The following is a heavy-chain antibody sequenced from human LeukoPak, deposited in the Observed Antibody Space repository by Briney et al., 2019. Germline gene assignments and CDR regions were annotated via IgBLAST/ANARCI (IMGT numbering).Heavy chain of an antibody. J-gene: IGHJ3*02. CDR2: ISTNSGDT. D-gene: IGHD1-1*01. Sequence: GASVLVSCKASRNSFTTHGITWVRQATGQGLEWMGWISTNSGDTNYAQKVRGRVTMTTDTSTGTAYMELRSLGSDDTAVYYCARDRRVNWNGDAFDIWGQGTVVTVSS. V-gene: IGHV1-18*01. CDR3: ARDRRVNWNGDAFDI. CDR1: RNSFTTHG.